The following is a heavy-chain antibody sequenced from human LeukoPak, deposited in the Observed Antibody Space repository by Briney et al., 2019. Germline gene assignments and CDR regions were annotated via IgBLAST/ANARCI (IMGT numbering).Heavy chain of an antibody. CDR1: GLTFSNAW. CDR2: TKSKNEGGAV. Sequence: GGSLRLSCVASGLTFSNAWMSWVRQAPGKGLEWVGRTKSKNEGGAVGYAAPVQGRFTISRDDSRNTVYLQMNSLNTEDTAVYYCTTYGSSSPHYFDYWGQGTLVTVSP. CDR3: TTYGSSSPHYFDY. D-gene: IGHD6-6*01. V-gene: IGHV3-15*01. J-gene: IGHJ4*02.